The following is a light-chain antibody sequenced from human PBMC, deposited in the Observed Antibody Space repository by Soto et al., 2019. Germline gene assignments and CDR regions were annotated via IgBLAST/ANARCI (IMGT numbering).Light chain of an antibody. CDR1: QSVSSY. CDR2: DAS. Sequence: EIVLTQSPATLSLSPGERATLSCRASQSVSSYLAWYQQKPGQAPRLLIYDASNRATGIPARFSGSGSGTDFTLTISSLGPEDFAVYYCQQRSNWPPITVGQGTRLESK. CDR3: QQRSNWPPIT. V-gene: IGKV3-11*01. J-gene: IGKJ5*01.